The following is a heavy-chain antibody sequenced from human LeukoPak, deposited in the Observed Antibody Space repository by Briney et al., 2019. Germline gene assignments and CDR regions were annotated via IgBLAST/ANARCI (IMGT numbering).Heavy chain of an antibody. CDR2: IYTSGST. Sequence: SETLSLSCTVSGVSISSYYWSWIRQAAGKGLEWIGRIYTSGSTNYNPSLKSRVTMSVDTSKNQFSLKLSSVTAADTAVYYRARGDLVTRRFDYWGQGTLVTVSS. CDR3: ARGDLVTRRFDY. CDR1: GVSISSYY. V-gene: IGHV4-4*07. J-gene: IGHJ4*02. D-gene: IGHD4-23*01.